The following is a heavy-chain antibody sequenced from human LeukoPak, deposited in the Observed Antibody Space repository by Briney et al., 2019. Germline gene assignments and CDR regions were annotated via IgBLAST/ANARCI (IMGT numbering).Heavy chain of an antibody. CDR2: IDPSASDT. CDR3: ARQTAMGRSGDH. Sequence: GESLKISWKASGYSFTTYWIGWVRPIPGKGLEWMGIIDPSASDTRYTPSFQGQVTISADKSLTTAYLRWNSLKASDTALYYCARQTAMGRSGDHWGQGTLVTVSS. J-gene: IGHJ4*02. V-gene: IGHV5-51*01. D-gene: IGHD5-18*01. CDR1: GYSFTTYW.